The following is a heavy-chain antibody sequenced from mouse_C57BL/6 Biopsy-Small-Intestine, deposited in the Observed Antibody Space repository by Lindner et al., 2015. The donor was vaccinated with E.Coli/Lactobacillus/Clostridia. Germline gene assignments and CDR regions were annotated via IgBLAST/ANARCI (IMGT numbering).Heavy chain of an antibody. Sequence: VQLQESGAELVKPGASVKISCKASGYAFSTYWMHWVKQRPGRGLEWIGQIYPGDGDANYNGKFKDKATLTADKSSSTAYMQLSSLTSEDSAVYFCARSYGNFFDYWGQGTTLTVSS. CDR2: IYPGDGDA. CDR3: ARSYGNFFDY. J-gene: IGHJ2*01. CDR1: GYAFSTYW. D-gene: IGHD2-1*01. V-gene: IGHV1-80*01.